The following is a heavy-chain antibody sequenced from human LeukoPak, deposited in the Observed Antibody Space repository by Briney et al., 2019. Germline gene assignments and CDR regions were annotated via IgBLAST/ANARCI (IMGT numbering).Heavy chain of an antibody. CDR2: IYHSGST. Sequence: SETLSLTCTVSGYSISSGYYWGWIRQPPGKGLEWIGSIYHSGSTYYNPSLKSRVTISVDTSKNQFSLKLSSVTAADTAVYYCARHIRYGDYVRRFDPWGQGTLVTVSS. D-gene: IGHD4-17*01. CDR3: ARHIRYGDYVRRFDP. J-gene: IGHJ5*02. CDR1: GYSISSGYY. V-gene: IGHV4-38-2*02.